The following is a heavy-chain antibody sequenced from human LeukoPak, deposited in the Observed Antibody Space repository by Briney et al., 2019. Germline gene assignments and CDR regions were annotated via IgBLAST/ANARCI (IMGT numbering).Heavy chain of an antibody. CDR2: INQDGSEK. CDR3: ARAYRYGMDV. Sequence: PGGSLRLSCAASGFTFSSYWMSWVRRAPGKGLEWVANINQDGSEKYYVDSVKGRFTISRDNAKSSLYLQMNSLRAEDTAVYYCARAYRYGMDVWGQGTTVTVSS. V-gene: IGHV3-7*04. CDR1: GFTFSSYW. D-gene: IGHD3-16*02. J-gene: IGHJ6*02.